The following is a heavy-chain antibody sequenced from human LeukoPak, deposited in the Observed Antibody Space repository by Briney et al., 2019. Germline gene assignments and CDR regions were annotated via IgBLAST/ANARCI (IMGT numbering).Heavy chain of an antibody. J-gene: IGHJ3*02. D-gene: IGHD3-10*01. Sequence: GGSLRLSCAASTFIFRNFAMSWVRRAPGKGLEWVSSISGGGSGTNYADSVKGRFTISRDNSKNTLYLEMNSLRVDDTAVYYCAKSLGSGSYRAFDMWGQGTMVSVSS. V-gene: IGHV3-23*01. CDR3: AKSLGSGSYRAFDM. CDR2: ISGGGSGT. CDR1: TFIFRNFA.